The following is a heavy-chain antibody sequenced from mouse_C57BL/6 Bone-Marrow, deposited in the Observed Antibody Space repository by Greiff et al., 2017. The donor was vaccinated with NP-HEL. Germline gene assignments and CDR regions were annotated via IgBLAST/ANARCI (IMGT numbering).Heavy chain of an antibody. D-gene: IGHD3-2*02. J-gene: IGHJ3*01. V-gene: IGHV1-81*01. Sequence: QVQLKRSGAELARPGASVKLSCKASGYTFTSYGISWVKQRTGQGLEWIGEIYPRSGNTYYNEKFKGKATLTADKSSSTAYMELRSLTSEDSAVYFCARSSEVFAYWGQGTLVTVSA. CDR1: GYTFTSYG. CDR3: ARSSEVFAY. CDR2: IYPRSGNT.